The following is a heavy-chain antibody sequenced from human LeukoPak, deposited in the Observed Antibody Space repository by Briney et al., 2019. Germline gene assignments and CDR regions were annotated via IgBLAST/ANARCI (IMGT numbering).Heavy chain of an antibody. V-gene: IGHV3-7*03. D-gene: IGHD3-10*01. Sequence: GGSLRLSCAASGFTFSNYWMTWVRQAPGKGLEWVASLKQDGSEKYYVDSVKGRFTFSRDNAKNSLYQQMDSLRAEDTAVYYCARDKSAGADTGSSFYYWGQGALVTVSS. CDR3: ARDKSAGADTGSSFYY. J-gene: IGHJ4*02. CDR2: LKQDGSEK. CDR1: GFTFSNYW.